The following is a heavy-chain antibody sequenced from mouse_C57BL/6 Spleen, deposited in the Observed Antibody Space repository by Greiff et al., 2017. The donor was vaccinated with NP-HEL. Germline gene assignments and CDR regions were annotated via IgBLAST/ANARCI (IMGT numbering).Heavy chain of an antibody. D-gene: IGHD1-1*01. V-gene: IGHV1-81*01. CDR3: ARTYYYGSSSWYYFDY. Sequence: QVQLQQSGAELARPGASVKLSCKASGYTFTSYGISWVKQRTGQGLEWIGEIYPRSGNTYYNEKFKGKATLTADKSSSTAYMELRSLTSEDSAVYFCARTYYYGSSSWYYFDYWGQGTTLTVSS. CDR2: IYPRSGNT. J-gene: IGHJ2*01. CDR1: GYTFTSYG.